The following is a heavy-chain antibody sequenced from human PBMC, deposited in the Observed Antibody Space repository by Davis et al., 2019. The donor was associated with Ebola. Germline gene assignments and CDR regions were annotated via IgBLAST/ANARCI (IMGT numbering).Heavy chain of an antibody. CDR3: ARAGGDRFFLDY. CDR2: IWYDASNK. V-gene: IGHV3-33*01. D-gene: IGHD3-16*01. CDR1: GFPFSLYG. Sequence: GESLKISCAASGFPFSLYGMHWVRQAPGKGLEWVSVIWYDASNKYYADSVKGRFTISRDNSKNTLYLQMNSLRAEETAVYFCARAGGDRFFLDYWGQGTLVTGAS. J-gene: IGHJ4*02.